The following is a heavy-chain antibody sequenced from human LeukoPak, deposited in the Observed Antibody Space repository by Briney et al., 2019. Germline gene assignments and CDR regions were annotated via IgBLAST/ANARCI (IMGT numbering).Heavy chain of an antibody. V-gene: IGHV4-59*08. CDR3: ARHIRDGSLGGFDY. Sequence: SETLSLTCTVSGGSISSYYWSWIRQPPGKGLEWFGYIYYSGSTNYNPSLKSRVTISVDTSKNQFSLKLSSVTAADTAVYYCARHIRDGSLGGFDYWGQGALVTVSS. CDR1: GGSISSYY. J-gene: IGHJ4*02. CDR2: IYYSGST. D-gene: IGHD5-24*01.